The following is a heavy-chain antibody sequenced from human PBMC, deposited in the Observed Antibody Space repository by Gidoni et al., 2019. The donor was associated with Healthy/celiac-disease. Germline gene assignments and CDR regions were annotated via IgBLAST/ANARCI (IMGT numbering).Heavy chain of an antibody. CDR1: GFTFSNAW. V-gene: IGHV3-15*01. CDR2: IKSKTDGGTT. J-gene: IGHJ4*02. D-gene: IGHD6-6*01. CDR3: TTDRRPYSSSYFIDY. Sequence: EVQLVESGGGLVKPGGSLRLSCAASGFTFSNAWMSWVRQAPGKGLEWVGRIKSKTDGGTTDYAAPVKGRFTISRDDSKNTLYLQMNSLKTEDTAVYYCTTDRRPYSSSYFIDYWGQGTLVTVSS.